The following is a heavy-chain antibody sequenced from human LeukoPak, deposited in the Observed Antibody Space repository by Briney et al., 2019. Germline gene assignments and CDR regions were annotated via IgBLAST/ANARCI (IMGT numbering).Heavy chain of an antibody. CDR3: TRDPHYYHGNPHDF. D-gene: IGHD4-23*01. J-gene: IGHJ4*02. V-gene: IGHV3-49*03. Sequence: GRSLRLSCTASGFTFGDYALSWFRQAPGKGLEWLSFIRSKDHGGTTEYAASVKGRFTISRDDSNSIAYLQMSSLIIEDTAVYFCTRDPHYYHGNPHDFWGQGTRVTVSS. CDR1: GFTFGDYA. CDR2: IRSKDHGGTT.